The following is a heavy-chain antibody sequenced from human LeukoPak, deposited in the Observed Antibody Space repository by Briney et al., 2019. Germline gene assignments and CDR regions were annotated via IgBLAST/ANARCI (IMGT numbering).Heavy chain of an antibody. CDR3: ARGRFRWELEIRDFDY. D-gene: IGHD1-7*01. J-gene: IGHJ4*02. V-gene: IGHV3-30-3*01. CDR1: GFTFSSYA. Sequence: QPGRSLRLSCAASGFTFSSYAMHWVRQAPGKGLEWVAVISYDGSNKYYADSVKGRFTISRDNSKNTLYLQMNSLRAEDTAVYYCARGRFRWELEIRDFDYWGQGTLVTVSS. CDR2: ISYDGSNK.